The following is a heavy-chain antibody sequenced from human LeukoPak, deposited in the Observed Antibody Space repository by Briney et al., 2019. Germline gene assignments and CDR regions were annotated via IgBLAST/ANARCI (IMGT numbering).Heavy chain of an antibody. D-gene: IGHD5-24*01. Sequence: PSETLSLTCTVSGGSISSYYWSWIRQPPGKGLEWIGYIYYSGSTNCNPSLKSRVTISVDTSKNQFSLKLSSVTAADTAVYYCARDGDGYNPYDAFDIWGQGTMVTVSS. CDR3: ARDGDGYNPYDAFDI. V-gene: IGHV4-59*01. CDR1: GGSISSYY. J-gene: IGHJ3*02. CDR2: IYYSGST.